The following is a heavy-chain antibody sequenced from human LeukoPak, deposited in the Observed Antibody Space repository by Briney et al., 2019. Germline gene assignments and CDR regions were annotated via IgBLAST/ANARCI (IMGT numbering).Heavy chain of an antibody. CDR3: PRHPGGVWGSHRYAQFDF. D-gene: IGHD3-16*02. J-gene: IGHJ4*02. CDR1: GASISSTSYY. V-gene: IGHV4-39*01. CDR2: IYFSGST. Sequence: SETLSLTCTVSGASISSTSYYWGWIRQPPGKGPEWIGSIYFSGSTHYNPSLKSRLTISVDTSRNQFSLQLTSVTAADTSVYYCPRHPGGVWGSHRYAQFDFWGQGTLVTVSS.